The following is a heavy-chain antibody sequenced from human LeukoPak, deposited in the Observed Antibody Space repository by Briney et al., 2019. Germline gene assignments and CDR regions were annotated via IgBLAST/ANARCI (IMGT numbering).Heavy chain of an antibody. Sequence: GSLRLSCAASGFTVTSNYMSWVRQAPGKGLEWVSVIYSGGSTYYADSVKGRFTISRDNSKNTLYLQMDSLRAEDTAVYYCTRDGDDYGDIWGQGTLVTVSS. CDR3: TRDGDDYGDI. D-gene: IGHD5-24*01. J-gene: IGHJ4*02. CDR1: GFTVTSNY. V-gene: IGHV3-66*01. CDR2: IYSGGST.